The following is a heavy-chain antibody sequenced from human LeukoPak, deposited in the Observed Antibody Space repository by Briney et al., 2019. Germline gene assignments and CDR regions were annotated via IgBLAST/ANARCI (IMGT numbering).Heavy chain of an antibody. J-gene: IGHJ4*02. V-gene: IGHV3-23*01. CDR1: GFTFKSSA. Sequence: TGGSLRLSCAASGFTFKSSAVSWVRQAPGKGLEWVSSISGSGGSTYHADSVTGRFTISRDNSKNTLYLQMNSLRAEDTAVYYCALWGFWGQGTLVTVSS. CDR2: ISGSGGST. CDR3: ALWGF. D-gene: IGHD3-16*01.